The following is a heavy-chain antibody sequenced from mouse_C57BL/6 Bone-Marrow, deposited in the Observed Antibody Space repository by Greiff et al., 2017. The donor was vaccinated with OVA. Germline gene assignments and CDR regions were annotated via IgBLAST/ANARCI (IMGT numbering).Heavy chain of an antibody. CDR1: GFTFSSYA. Sequence: EVNVVESGGGLVKPGGSLKLSCAASGFTFSSYAMSWVRQTPEKRLEWVATISDGGSYTYYPDNVKGRFTISRDNAKNNLYLQMSHLKSEDTAMYYCARDGYGGYWGQGTLVTVSA. V-gene: IGHV5-4*01. CDR2: ISDGGSYT. CDR3: ARDGYGGY. J-gene: IGHJ3*01. D-gene: IGHD2-2*01.